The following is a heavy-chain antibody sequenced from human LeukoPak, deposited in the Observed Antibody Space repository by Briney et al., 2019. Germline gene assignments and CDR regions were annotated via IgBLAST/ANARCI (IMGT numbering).Heavy chain of an antibody. V-gene: IGHV1-2*02. CDR2: INPNSGGT. Sequence: EASVKVSCKASGYTFNGYYIHWVRQAPGQGLEWMGWINPNSGGTNYAQKFQGRVTMTRDTSISTAYMELSRLRSGDTAVYYCARSPDILTGENFDYWGQGTLVTVSS. CDR1: GYTFNGYY. D-gene: IGHD3-9*01. CDR3: ARSPDILTGENFDY. J-gene: IGHJ4*02.